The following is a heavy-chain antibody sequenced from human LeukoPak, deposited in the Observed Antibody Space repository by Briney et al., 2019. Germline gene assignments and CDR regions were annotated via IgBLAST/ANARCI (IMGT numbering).Heavy chain of an antibody. CDR1: GGSISSYY. CDR3: ARESGEYYDSSEHNWFDP. J-gene: IGHJ5*02. Sequence: SETLSLTCTVSGGSISSYYWSWIRQPPGKGLEWIGYIYYSGSTNYNPSLKSRVTISVDTSKNQFSLKLSSVTAADTAVYYCARESGEYYDSSEHNWFDPWGQGTLVTVSS. D-gene: IGHD3-22*01. V-gene: IGHV4-59*01. CDR2: IYYSGST.